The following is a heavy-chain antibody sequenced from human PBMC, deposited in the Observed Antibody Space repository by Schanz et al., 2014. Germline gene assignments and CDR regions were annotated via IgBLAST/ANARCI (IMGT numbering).Heavy chain of an antibody. CDR1: GFIFSNFA. CDR2: ISGSGAGT. D-gene: IGHD5-12*01. Sequence: EVQLVESGGGLVQPGGSLRLSCAASGFIFSNFAMEWVRQAPGKGLEWVSAISGSGAGTSSADSVKGRFTFSRDNSKNTLYLQMNSLRAEDTAVYFCARDGGRDGYNLAFDVWGQGTLVTVSS. V-gene: IGHV3-23*04. CDR3: ARDGGRDGYNLAFDV. J-gene: IGHJ3*01.